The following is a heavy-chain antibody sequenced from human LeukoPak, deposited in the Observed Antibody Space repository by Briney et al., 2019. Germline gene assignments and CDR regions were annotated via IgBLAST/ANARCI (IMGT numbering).Heavy chain of an antibody. J-gene: IGHJ4*02. V-gene: IGHV3-21*01. CDR1: GFTFNSYS. CDR2: ISSSSSYI. CDR3: ARAGGDRPPH. Sequence: GGSLRLSCAASGFTFNSYSMNWVRQAPGKGLEWVSSISSSSSYIYYADSVKGRFTISRDNAKNSLYLQMNSLRAEDTAVYYCARAGGDRPPHWGQGTLVTVSS. D-gene: IGHD4-17*01.